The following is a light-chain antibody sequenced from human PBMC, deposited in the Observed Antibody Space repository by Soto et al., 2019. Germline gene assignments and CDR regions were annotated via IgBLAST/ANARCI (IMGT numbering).Light chain of an antibody. CDR3: QQYGSSGT. J-gene: IGKJ1*01. CDR1: QSVRSN. CDR2: GAS. Sequence: SLSPGEISTLSCRASQSVRSNLAWYQQKPGQSPRLLIYGASNRATGIPDRFSGSGSGTDFTLTISRLEPEDFAVYYCQQYGSSGTFGQGTKVDI. V-gene: IGKV3-20*01.